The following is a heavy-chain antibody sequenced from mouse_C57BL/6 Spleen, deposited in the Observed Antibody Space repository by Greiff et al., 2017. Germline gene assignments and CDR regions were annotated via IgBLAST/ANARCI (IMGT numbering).Heavy chain of an antibody. CDR1: GYTFTSYW. CDR3: ARDGYCAV. CDR2: IDPSSGGT. Sequence: QVQLQQPGAELVKPGASVKLSCKASGYTFTSYWMPWVKQRPGRGLEWIGRIDPSSGGTKYNEKFKGKATLTVDKTSSTAYMQLSSLTSEDSAVYYCARDGYCAVWGTGTTVTVSA. V-gene: IGHV1-72*01. J-gene: IGHJ1*03.